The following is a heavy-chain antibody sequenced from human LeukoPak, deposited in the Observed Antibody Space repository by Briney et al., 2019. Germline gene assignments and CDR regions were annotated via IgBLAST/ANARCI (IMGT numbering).Heavy chain of an antibody. CDR3: ARQKITVTVSLDY. CDR2: ISSDGSDK. J-gene: IGHJ4*02. V-gene: IGHV3-30*03. D-gene: IGHD4-17*01. Sequence: GGSLRLSCAASGFTFSSYGMHWVRQAPGKGLEWVAIISSDGSDKYYADSVKGRFSISRDNSQKTLYLQMNSLGPDDTAVYYCARQKITVTVSLDYWGQGTLVTVSS. CDR1: GFTFSSYG.